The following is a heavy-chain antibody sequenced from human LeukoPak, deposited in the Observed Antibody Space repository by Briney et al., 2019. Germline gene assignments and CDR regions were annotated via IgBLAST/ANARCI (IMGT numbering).Heavy chain of an antibody. CDR1: GGSISSYY. CDR3: ARYGSGSYYPVNYYYGMDV. CDR2: IYYSGST. J-gene: IGHJ6*02. D-gene: IGHD3-10*01. Sequence: PSETLSLTCTVSGGSISSYYWSWIRQPPGKGLEWIGYIYYSGSTNYNPSLKSRVTISVDTSKNQFSLKLSSVTAADTAVYYCARYGSGSYYPVNYYYGMDVWDQGTTVTVSS. V-gene: IGHV4-59*01.